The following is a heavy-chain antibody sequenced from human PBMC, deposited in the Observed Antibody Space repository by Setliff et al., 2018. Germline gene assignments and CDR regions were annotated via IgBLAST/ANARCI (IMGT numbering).Heavy chain of an antibody. J-gene: IGHJ6*03. Sequence: SETLSLTCTVSGGSVSGYYWSWIRQPPGKALEWIGYIHYAGTTFYNPSLKSRVTMSVDTSKNQFSLKLTSVTAADTAVYYRARARYSSGWYGGGGAFYYMDAWGKGTTVTVSS. CDR2: IHYAGTT. D-gene: IGHD6-19*01. V-gene: IGHV4-59*02. CDR3: ARARYSSGWYGGGGAFYYMDA. CDR1: GGSVSGYY.